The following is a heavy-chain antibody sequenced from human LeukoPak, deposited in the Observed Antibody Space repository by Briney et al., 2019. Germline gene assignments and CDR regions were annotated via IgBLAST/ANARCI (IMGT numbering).Heavy chain of an antibody. Sequence: GGSLRLSCAASGFTVSSNYMSWVRQAPGKGLEWVSVIYSGGSPYYADSVKGRFTISRDNSKNTLYLQMNSLRAEDTAVYYCARHHDMLHYDFWSGYYSLYGMDVWGQGTTVTVSS. CDR2: IYSGGSP. CDR1: GFTVSSNY. CDR3: ARHHDMLHYDFWSGYYSLYGMDV. J-gene: IGHJ6*02. D-gene: IGHD3-3*01. V-gene: IGHV3-66*04.